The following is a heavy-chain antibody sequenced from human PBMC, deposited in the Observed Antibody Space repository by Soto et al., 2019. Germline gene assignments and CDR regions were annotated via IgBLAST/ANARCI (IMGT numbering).Heavy chain of an antibody. CDR1: GGSFSGYY. D-gene: IGHD6-13*01. Sequence: SETLSLTCAVYGGSFSGYYWSWIRQPPGKGLEWIGEINHSGSTNYNPSLKSRVTISVDTSKNHFSLKLSSVSAADTAVYYCARERRVVGGYSPSWYDYFDYWAQGTLVTFSS. J-gene: IGHJ4*02. V-gene: IGHV4-34*01. CDR2: INHSGST. CDR3: ARERRVVGGYSPSWYDYFDY.